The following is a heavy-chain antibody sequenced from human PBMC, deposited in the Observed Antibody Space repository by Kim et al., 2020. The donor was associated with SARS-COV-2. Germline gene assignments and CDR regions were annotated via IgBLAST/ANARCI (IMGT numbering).Heavy chain of an antibody. CDR2: INAGNGNT. D-gene: IGHD3-9*01. V-gene: IGHV1-3*01. CDR1: GYTFTSYA. Sequence: ASVKVSCKASGYTFTSYAMHWVRQAPGQRLEWMGWINAGNGNTKYSQKFQGRVTITRDTSASTAYMELSSLRSEDTAVYYCARVKVGYDILTGAPFDYWGQGTLVTVSS. CDR3: ARVKVGYDILTGAPFDY. J-gene: IGHJ4*02.